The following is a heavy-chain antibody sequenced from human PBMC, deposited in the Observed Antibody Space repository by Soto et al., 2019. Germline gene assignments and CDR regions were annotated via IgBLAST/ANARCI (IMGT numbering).Heavy chain of an antibody. D-gene: IGHD6-19*01. J-gene: IGHJ4*02. V-gene: IGHV3-21*01. Sequence: PGGSLRLSCAASGFTFSSYSMNWVRQAPGKGLEWVSSISSSSSYIYYADSVKGRFTISRDNAKNSLYLQMNSLRAEDTAVYYCARVLNQWLVLDYWGQGTLVTVSS. CDR2: ISSSSSYI. CDR3: ARVLNQWLVLDY. CDR1: GFTFSSYS.